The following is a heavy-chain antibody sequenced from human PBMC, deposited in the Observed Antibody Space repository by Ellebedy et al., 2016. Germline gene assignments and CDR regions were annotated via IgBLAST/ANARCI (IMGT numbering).Heavy chain of an antibody. CDR2: MYYIGGT. V-gene: IGHV4-59*13. CDR3: GRASGVASRPRRSNQHYVDV. J-gene: IGHJ6*03. D-gene: IGHD6-13*01. CDR1: RGSINSYY. Sequence: SETLSLTXTVSRGSINSYYWTWIRKSPGQGLEWVGSMYYIGGTNYNPSLKSRAAISVDMSRNIFSLRLTSVTPEDSGVYYCGRASGVASRPRRSNQHYVDVWGKGITVIVSS.